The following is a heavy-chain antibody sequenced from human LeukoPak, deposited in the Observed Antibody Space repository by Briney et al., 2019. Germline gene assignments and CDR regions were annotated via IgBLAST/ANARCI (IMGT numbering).Heavy chain of an antibody. CDR1: GYTFTSYG. D-gene: IGHD3-3*01. CDR3: ARNYEFWSFDY. V-gene: IGHV1-2*02. Sequence: GASVKVSCKASGYTFTSYGISWVRQAPGQGLEWMGWINPNSGGTNYAQKFQGRVTLTRDTSISTAYMEVNRLRSDDTALYYCARNYEFWSFDYWGQGTLVIVSS. CDR2: INPNSGGT. J-gene: IGHJ4*02.